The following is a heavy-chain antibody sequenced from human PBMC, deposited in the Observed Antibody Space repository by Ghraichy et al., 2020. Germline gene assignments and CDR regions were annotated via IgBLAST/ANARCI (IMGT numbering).Heavy chain of an antibody. CDR2: ISYDGSNK. CDR1: GFTFSSYV. V-gene: IGHV3-30-3*01. CDR3: ARAPSVITIFSMDV. J-gene: IGHJ6*03. D-gene: IGHD3-9*01. Sequence: GGSLRLSCAASGFTFSSYVMHWVRQAPGKGLEWVAVISYDGSNKYYADSVKGRFTISRDNSKNTLYLQMNSLRAEDTAVYYCARAPSVITIFSMDVWGKGTTVTVSS.